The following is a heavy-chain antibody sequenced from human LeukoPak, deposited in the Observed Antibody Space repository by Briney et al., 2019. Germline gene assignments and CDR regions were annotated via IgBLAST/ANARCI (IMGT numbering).Heavy chain of an antibody. CDR3: ALMVTTNWFDP. V-gene: IGHV4-59*06. CDR2: IYYSGST. Sequence: SESLSLTCTVSGGSISSYYWSWIRQPPGKRLEWIGYIYYSGSTYYNPSLKSRVTISLDTSKNQFSLKLSSVTAADTAVYYCALMVTTNWFDPWGQGTLVTVSS. D-gene: IGHD4-17*01. J-gene: IGHJ5*02. CDR1: GGSISSYY.